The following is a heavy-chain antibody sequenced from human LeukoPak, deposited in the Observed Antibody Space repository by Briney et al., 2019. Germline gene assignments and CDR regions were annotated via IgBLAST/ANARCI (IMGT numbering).Heavy chain of an antibody. CDR3: ARDITGRVVAATQKPNWFDP. CDR1: GYTFTSYD. CDR2: MNPNSGNT. Sequence: ASVKVSCKASGYTFTSYDINWVRQATGQGLEWMGWMNPNSGNTGYAQKFQGRVTMTRNTSISTAYMELSSLRSEDTAVYYCARDITGRVVAATQKPNWFDPWGQGTLVTVSS. V-gene: IGHV1-8*01. J-gene: IGHJ5*02. D-gene: IGHD2-15*01.